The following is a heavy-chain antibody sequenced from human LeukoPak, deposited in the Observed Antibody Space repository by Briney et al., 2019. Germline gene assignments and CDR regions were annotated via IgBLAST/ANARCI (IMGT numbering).Heavy chain of an antibody. CDR2: IYTSWST. J-gene: IGHJ3*02. V-gene: IGHV4-4*09. D-gene: IGHD2-2*01. Sequence: PSETLSLTCTVSGSISSYYWSWIRQPPGKGLEWIGYIYTSWSTNYNPSLKSRVTISVGTSKNQFSLDLSSVTAADTAVYYCARQKCTSTSCLTKNAFDIWGQGTMVTVSS. CDR3: ARQKCTSTSCLTKNAFDI. CDR1: GSISSYY.